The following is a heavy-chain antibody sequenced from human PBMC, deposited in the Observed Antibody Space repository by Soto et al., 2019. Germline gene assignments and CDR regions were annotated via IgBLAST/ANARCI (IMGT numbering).Heavy chain of an antibody. J-gene: IGHJ4*02. D-gene: IGHD1-1*01. Sequence: QVQLVESGGGVVQPGRSLRLSCAASGFTFSSYAMHWVRQAPGKGLEWVAVISYDGSNKYYADSVKGRFTISRDNSKNTVYMQMNSLRGEETAVYYCARLTSLAGTTVYWGQGTLVTVSS. CDR2: ISYDGSNK. CDR1: GFTFSSYA. CDR3: ARLTSLAGTTVY. V-gene: IGHV3-30-3*01.